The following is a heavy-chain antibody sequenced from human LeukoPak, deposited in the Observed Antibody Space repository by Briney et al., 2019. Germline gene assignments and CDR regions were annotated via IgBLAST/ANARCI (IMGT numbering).Heavy chain of an antibody. CDR2: INSGDGST. CDR3: ATGGIVVVPAVYYYYYGMDV. D-gene: IGHD2-2*01. CDR1: GYTFTNYY. J-gene: IGHJ6*02. V-gene: IGHV1-46*01. Sequence: ASVKVSCKASGYTFTNYYVHWVRQAPGQGLEWMGIINSGDGSTTYAHKFQGRVTMTEDTSTDTAYMELSSLRSEDTAVYYCATGGIVVVPAVYYYYYGMDVWGQGTTVTVSS.